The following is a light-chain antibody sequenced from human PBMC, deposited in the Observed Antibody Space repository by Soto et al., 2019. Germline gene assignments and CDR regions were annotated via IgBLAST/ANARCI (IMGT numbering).Light chain of an antibody. Sequence: DIQMTQSPTSLSASVGDRVTITCRASQDIRNFVAWYQQKPGKAPKLLIYAASTLQSGVPSRFSGSGSGTDFTLTINSLQPEDVATYSHQKYSSVPVFGPGTKVEIK. CDR1: QDIRNF. CDR3: QKYSSVPV. CDR2: AAS. J-gene: IGKJ3*01. V-gene: IGKV1-27*01.